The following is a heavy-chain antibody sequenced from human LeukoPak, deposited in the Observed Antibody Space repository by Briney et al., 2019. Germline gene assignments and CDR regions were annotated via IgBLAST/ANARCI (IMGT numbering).Heavy chain of an antibody. D-gene: IGHD3-22*01. J-gene: IGHJ4*02. Sequence: GGSLRLSCAASGFTFSSYGMHWVRQAPGKGLEWVAFIRYDGSNKYYADSVKGRFTISRDNSKNTLYLQINSLRAEDTAVYYCAKVMDYYDSSGYFDYWGQGTLVTVSS. CDR3: AKVMDYYDSSGYFDY. CDR1: GFTFSSYG. CDR2: IRYDGSNK. V-gene: IGHV3-30*02.